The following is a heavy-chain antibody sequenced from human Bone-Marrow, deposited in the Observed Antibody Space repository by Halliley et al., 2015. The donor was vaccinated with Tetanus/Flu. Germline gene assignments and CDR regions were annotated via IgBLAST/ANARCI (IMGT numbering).Heavy chain of an antibody. CDR2: IYYSGTT. CDR3: ARGLGMDV. V-gene: IGHV4-39*01. CDR1: GVSVTASSYY. J-gene: IGHJ6*02. Sequence: TLSLTCTVSGVSVTASSYYWGWIRQPPGKGLEWIGNIYYSGTTYHNPSLKSRVTISVHTSKNQFSLRLNSVTAADSAVYYCARGLGMDVWGQGTTVTVSS.